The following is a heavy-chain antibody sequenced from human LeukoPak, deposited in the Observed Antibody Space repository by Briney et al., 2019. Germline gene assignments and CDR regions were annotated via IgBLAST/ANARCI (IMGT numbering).Heavy chain of an antibody. D-gene: IGHD3-10*01. CDR1: GGSFSGYY. J-gene: IGHJ4*02. CDR2: INHSGST. V-gene: IGHV4-34*01. Sequence: SETLSLTCAVYGGSFSGYYWSWIRQPPGKGLEWIGEINHSGSTNYNPPLKSRVTMSIDTSKNQFSLKLSSVTAADTAVYYCARHLDYYGSGTYEYWGQGTLVTVSS. CDR3: ARHLDYYGSGTYEY.